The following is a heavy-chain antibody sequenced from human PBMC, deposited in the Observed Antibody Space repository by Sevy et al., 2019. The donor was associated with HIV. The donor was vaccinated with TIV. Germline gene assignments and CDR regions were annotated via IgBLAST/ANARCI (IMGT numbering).Heavy chain of an antibody. Sequence: GGSLRPSCAASGFTFSSYEMNWVRQAPGKGLEWVSYISSSGSTIYYADSVKGRFTISRDNAKNSLYLQMNSLRAEDTAVYYCARGAGGDYYYYYYMDVWGKGTTVTVSS. D-gene: IGHD3-10*01. CDR3: ARGAGGDYYYYYYMDV. CDR2: ISSSGSTI. CDR1: GFTFSSYE. J-gene: IGHJ6*03. V-gene: IGHV3-48*03.